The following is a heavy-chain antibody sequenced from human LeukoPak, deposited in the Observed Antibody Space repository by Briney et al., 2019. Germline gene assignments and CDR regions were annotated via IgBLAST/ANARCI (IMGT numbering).Heavy chain of an antibody. Sequence: GGSLRLSCAASGFTLSSYAMSWVRQAPGKGLEWVANIKQDGSEKYYVDSVKGRFTISRDNAKNSLYLQMNSLRAEDTAVYYCARDQGHYDFWSGYYYYYYYMDVWGKGTTVTVSS. J-gene: IGHJ6*03. V-gene: IGHV3-7*01. D-gene: IGHD3-3*01. CDR1: GFTLSSYA. CDR2: IKQDGSEK. CDR3: ARDQGHYDFWSGYYYYYYYMDV.